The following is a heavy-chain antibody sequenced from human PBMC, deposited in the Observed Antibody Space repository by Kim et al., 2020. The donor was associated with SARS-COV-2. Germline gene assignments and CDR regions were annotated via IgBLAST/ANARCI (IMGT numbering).Heavy chain of an antibody. J-gene: IGHJ4*02. Sequence: GGSLRLSCAASGFTFDDYGMHWVRQASGKGLEWVSLIIGDGVNIHYADSVKGRFTISRDNSKNSLYLQMNSLRIEDSALYYCAKAPSYSNYVPEYWGQGTLVTVSS. CDR1: GFTFDDYG. V-gene: IGHV3-43*02. D-gene: IGHD4-4*01. CDR2: IIGDGVNI. CDR3: AKAPSYSNYVPEY.